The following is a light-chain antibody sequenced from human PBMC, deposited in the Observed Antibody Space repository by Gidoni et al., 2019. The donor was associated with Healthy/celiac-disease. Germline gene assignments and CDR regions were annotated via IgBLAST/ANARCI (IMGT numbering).Light chain of an antibody. CDR1: QSISSY. CDR2: AAS. V-gene: IGKV1-39*01. Sequence: QMTQSPSSLSASVGDRVTITCRASQSISSYLNWYQQKPGKAPKLLIYAASSLQSGVPSRFSGSGSGTDFTLTISSLQPEDFATYYCQQSFSTPRTFGQGTKVEIK. J-gene: IGKJ1*01. CDR3: QQSFSTPRT.